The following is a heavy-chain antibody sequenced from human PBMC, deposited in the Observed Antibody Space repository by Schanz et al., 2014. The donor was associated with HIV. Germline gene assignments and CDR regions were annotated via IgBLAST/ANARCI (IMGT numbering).Heavy chain of an antibody. CDR1: GYTFTGYS. Sequence: QVQLMQSGAEVKKPGASVKVSCRASGYTFTGYSLHWVRQAPGEGLEWMGWINGDDGATRYSQKFQGRVTLTRDTSINTAYMTLSRLGSDDTAVYFCAKGLQKFDWRSPFDYWGQGTLLTVSS. V-gene: IGHV1-2*02. CDR2: INGDDGAT. D-gene: IGHD3-9*01. J-gene: IGHJ4*02. CDR3: AKGLQKFDWRSPFDY.